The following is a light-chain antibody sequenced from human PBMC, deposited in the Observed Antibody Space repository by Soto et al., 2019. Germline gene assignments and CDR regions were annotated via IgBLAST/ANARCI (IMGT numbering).Light chain of an antibody. CDR2: DVS. J-gene: IGLJ2*01. CDR3: SSYTSSSTLV. CDR1: SSDVGGYNY. Sequence: QSVLTQPASVSGSPGQSITISCTGTSSDVGGYNYVSWYQQHPGKAPKLMMYDVSNRPSGVSNRFSGSKSGNTASLTISGLQVEDEAEYYCSSYTSSSTLVFGGGTKLTVL. V-gene: IGLV2-14*01.